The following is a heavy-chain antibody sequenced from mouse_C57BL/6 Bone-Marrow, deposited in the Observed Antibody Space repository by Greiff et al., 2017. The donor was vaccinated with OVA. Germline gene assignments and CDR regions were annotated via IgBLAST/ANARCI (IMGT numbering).Heavy chain of an antibody. Sequence: VQRVESGPGLVAPSQSLSITCTVSGFSLTSYAISWVRQPPGKGLEWLGVIWTGGGTNYNSALKSRLSISKDNSKSQVFLKMNSLQTDDTARYYCARNRFYGSSYGYYAMDYWGQGTSVTVSS. V-gene: IGHV2-9-1*01. CDR3: ARNRFYGSSYGYYAMDY. D-gene: IGHD1-1*01. CDR2: IWTGGGT. J-gene: IGHJ4*01. CDR1: GFSLTSYA.